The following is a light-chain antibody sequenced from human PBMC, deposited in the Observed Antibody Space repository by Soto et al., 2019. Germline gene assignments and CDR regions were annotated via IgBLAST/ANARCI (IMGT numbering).Light chain of an antibody. CDR1: SSDIGNYDY. CDR3: SSYTSSSTSYV. J-gene: IGLJ1*01. Sequence: QSVLTQPRSVSGSPGQSVTLSCTGTSSDIGNYDYVSWYQQHPGMAPKLIIYDVSKRPSGVPDRFSGSKSGNTASLTISGLQAEDEADYYCSSYTSSSTSYVFGTGTKVTVL. CDR2: DVS. V-gene: IGLV2-11*01.